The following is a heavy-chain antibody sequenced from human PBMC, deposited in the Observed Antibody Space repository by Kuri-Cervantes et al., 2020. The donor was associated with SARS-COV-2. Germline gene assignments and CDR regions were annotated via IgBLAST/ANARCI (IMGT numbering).Heavy chain of an antibody. J-gene: IGHJ4*02. D-gene: IGHD5/OR15-5a*01. Sequence: SVKVSCKASGYTFTSYDINWVRQAPGQGLEWMGRIIPILGTANYAQKFQGRVTITADESTSTAYMELSSLRSEDTAVYYCARVSTDVAYWGQGTLVTVSS. V-gene: IGHV1-69*11. CDR2: IIPILGTA. CDR3: ARVSTDVAY. CDR1: GYTFTSYD.